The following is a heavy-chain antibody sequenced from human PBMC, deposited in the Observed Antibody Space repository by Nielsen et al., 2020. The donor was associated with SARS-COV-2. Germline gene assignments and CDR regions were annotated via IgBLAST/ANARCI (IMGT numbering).Heavy chain of an antibody. J-gene: IGHJ6*03. CDR2: IYSGGST. Sequence: GGSLRLSCAASGFTFSSYSMNWVRQAPGKGLEWVSVIYSGGSTYYADSVKGRSTISRHNSKNTLYLQMNSLRAEDTAVYYCASGDTMDVWGKGTTVTVSS. D-gene: IGHD3-10*01. CDR3: ASGDTMDV. V-gene: IGHV3-53*04. CDR1: GFTFSSYS.